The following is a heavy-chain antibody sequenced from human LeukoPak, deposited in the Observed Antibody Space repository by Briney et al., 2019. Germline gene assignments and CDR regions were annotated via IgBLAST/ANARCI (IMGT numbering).Heavy chain of an antibody. J-gene: IGHJ4*02. V-gene: IGHV1-69*04. CDR1: GGTFSSYA. CDR2: IIPILGIA. Sequence: SVKVSCKASGGTFSSYAISWVRQAPGQGLEWMGRIIPILGIANYAQKFQGRVTITADKSTSTAYMELSSLRSEDTAVYYCAREYYDSSGYLDYWGQGTLVTVSS. CDR3: AREYYDSSGYLDY. D-gene: IGHD3-22*01.